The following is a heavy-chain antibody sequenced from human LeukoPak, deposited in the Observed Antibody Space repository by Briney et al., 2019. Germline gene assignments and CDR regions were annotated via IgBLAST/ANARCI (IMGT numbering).Heavy chain of an antibody. J-gene: IGHJ4*02. CDR1: GFTFSNYG. D-gene: IGHD2-21*01. V-gene: IGHV3-30*02. CDR2: IPYDGSNK. Sequence: PGGSLRLSCAASGFTFSNYGMHWVRQAPGKGLEWVAFIPYDGSNKYYADSPQGRLTISRDNSMNTLYLQMSSLRAEDTARYYCAKDICGGNRYPHAGYWGQGTLVTVSS. CDR3: AKDICGGNRYPHAGY.